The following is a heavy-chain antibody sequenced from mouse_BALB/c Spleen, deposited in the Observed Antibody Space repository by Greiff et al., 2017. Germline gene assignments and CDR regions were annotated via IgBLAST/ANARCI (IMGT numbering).Heavy chain of an antibody. D-gene: IGHD2-12*01. V-gene: IGHV1-15*01. J-gene: IGHJ4*01. Sequence: QVQLQQSGAELVRPGASVTLSCKASGYTFTDYEMHWVKQTPVHGLEWIGAIDPDTGGTDYNQKFKGKATLTADKSSSTAYMELRSLTSEDSAVYYFTRLRQGYAMDYWGQGTSVTVSS. CDR3: TRLRQGYAMDY. CDR1: GYTFTDYE. CDR2: IDPDTGGT.